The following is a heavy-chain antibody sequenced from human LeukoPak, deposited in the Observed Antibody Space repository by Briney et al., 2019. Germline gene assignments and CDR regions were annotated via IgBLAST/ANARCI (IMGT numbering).Heavy chain of an antibody. V-gene: IGHV3-48*03. Sequence: GGSLRLSCAASGFTFSSYEMNWVRQAPGKGLEWVSYISSSGSTIYYADSVKGRFTISRDNAKNSLYLQMNSLRAEDTAVYYCASGRYSSGWYNWFDPWGQGTLVTVSS. CDR2: ISSSGSTI. J-gene: IGHJ5*02. D-gene: IGHD6-19*01. CDR1: GFTFSSYE. CDR3: ASGRYSSGWYNWFDP.